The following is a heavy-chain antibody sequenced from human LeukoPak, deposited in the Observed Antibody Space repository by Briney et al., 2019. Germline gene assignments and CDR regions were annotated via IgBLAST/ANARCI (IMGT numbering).Heavy chain of an antibody. CDR2: IYNGGST. Sequence: GGSLRLSCAASGFTLSSYYMSWVRQAPGRGLEWISVIYNGGSTHYADSVKGRFASSRDNSKNTLYLEMNSLRAEDTAIYYCARVYGSSYYFDYWGQGTLVTVSS. CDR3: ARVYGSSYYFDY. CDR1: GFTLSSYY. V-gene: IGHV3-66*01. D-gene: IGHD2-15*01. J-gene: IGHJ4*02.